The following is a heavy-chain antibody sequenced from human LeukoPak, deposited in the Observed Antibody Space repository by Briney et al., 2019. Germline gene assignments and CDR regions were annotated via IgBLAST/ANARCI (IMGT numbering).Heavy chain of an antibody. D-gene: IGHD5-12*01. J-gene: IGHJ4*02. V-gene: IGHV3-15*01. CDR3: PRIRGYSAYDFNY. Sequence: GGSLRLSCAASGFSFKDAWMRWVRQAPGKGLEWVGRIKSTTDGVTTDYAAPVKGRFTISRDDSRNTLYLQLNSLTTEATALYYCPRIRGYSAYDFNYWGQGTLVTVSS. CDR2: IKSTTDGVTT. CDR1: GFSFKDAW.